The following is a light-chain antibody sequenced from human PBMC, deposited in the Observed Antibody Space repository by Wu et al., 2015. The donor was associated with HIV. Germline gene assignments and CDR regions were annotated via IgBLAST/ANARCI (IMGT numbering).Light chain of an antibody. Sequence: EIVLTQSPGTLSLSPGERATLSCRASQSVSSSYLAWYQQKPGQAPRLLIYGASSRATGIPARFSGSGSGTDFTLTISSLEPEDSAVYYCQQRSNWPPYTFGQGTKLEIQ. CDR3: QQRSNWPPYT. CDR1: QSVSSSY. J-gene: IGKJ2*01. CDR2: GAS. V-gene: IGKV3D-20*02.